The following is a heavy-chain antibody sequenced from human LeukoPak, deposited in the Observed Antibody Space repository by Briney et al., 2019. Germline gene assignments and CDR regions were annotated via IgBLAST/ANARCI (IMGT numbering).Heavy chain of an antibody. D-gene: IGHD2-2*01. CDR3: ARRGYCSSASCYEYWFDP. CDR1: GGSISSSSYY. CDR2: IYYSGST. Sequence: PSETLSLTCTVSGGSISSSSYYWGWIRQPPGKGLEWIGIIYYSGSTYYNPSLKSRLTISVDTSKNQFSLKLSSVTATDTAVYYCARRGYCSSASCYEYWFDPWGQGTLVTVSS. J-gene: IGHJ5*02. V-gene: IGHV4-39*01.